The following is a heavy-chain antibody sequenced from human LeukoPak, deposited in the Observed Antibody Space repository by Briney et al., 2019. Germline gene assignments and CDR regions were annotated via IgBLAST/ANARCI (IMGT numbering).Heavy chain of an antibody. CDR2: IYYSGST. CDR1: GGSISSSSYY. Sequence: SETLSLTCTVSGGSISSSSYYWGWIRQPPGKGLEWMGSIYYSGSTYYNPSLKSRVTISVDTSKNQFSLKLSSVTAADTAVYYCAGSSSSWYQVYWGQGTLVTVSS. V-gene: IGHV4-39*01. CDR3: AGSSSSWYQVY. D-gene: IGHD6-13*01. J-gene: IGHJ4*02.